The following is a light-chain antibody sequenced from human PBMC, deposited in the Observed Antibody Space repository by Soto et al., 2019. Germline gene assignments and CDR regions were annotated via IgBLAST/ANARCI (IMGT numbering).Light chain of an antibody. CDR2: EGS. Sequence: QSALTQPDSVSGSPGQSITISCTGTSSDVGSYNLVSWYQQHPGKAPKLMIYEGSKRPSGVSNRFSGSKSGNTASLTISGLQAEDEADYYCCSYAGSSTYVFGIGTKVTVL. CDR3: CSYAGSSTYV. V-gene: IGLV2-23*01. J-gene: IGLJ1*01. CDR1: SSDVGSYNL.